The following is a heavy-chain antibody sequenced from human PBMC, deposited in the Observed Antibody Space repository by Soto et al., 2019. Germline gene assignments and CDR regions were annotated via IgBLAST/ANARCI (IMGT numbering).Heavy chain of an antibody. CDR2: MNPNSGNT. D-gene: IGHD5-18*01. CDR3: ARGKLYSYGSTLVY. V-gene: IGHV1-8*01. Sequence: QVQLVQSGAEVKKPGASVKVSCKASGYTFTSYDINWVRQATGQGLEWMGWMNPNSGNTGYAQKFQGRFTMTMNTSISTAYMELSSLRSEDTAVYYCARGKLYSYGSTLVYWGQGTLVTVSS. J-gene: IGHJ4*02. CDR1: GYTFTSYD.